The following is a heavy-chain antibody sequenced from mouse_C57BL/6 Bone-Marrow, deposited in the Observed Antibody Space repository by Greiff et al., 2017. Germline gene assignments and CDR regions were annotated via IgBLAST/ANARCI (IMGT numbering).Heavy chain of an antibody. Sequence: VQLQQSGAELVRPGASVKLSCTASGFHIQDDSMHWVKQRPEQGLEWIGWIDPGNGDNAYASKFQGKATITAYTSSNTAYLQLSSLTSEDTAVYYCTTVRQRSRGFAFWGQGTLVTVSA. J-gene: IGHJ3*01. D-gene: IGHD3-2*02. CDR3: TTVRQRSRGFAF. CDR2: IDPGNGDN. V-gene: IGHV14-4*01. CDR1: GFHIQDDS.